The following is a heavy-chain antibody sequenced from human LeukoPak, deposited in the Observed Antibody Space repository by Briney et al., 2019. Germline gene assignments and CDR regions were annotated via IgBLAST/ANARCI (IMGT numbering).Heavy chain of an antibody. D-gene: IGHD3-9*01. V-gene: IGHV3-33*01. CDR1: GFSFSTYG. CDR3: ARATAGYSYGDY. Sequence: GGSRRLSCAASGFSFSTYGMHWLRQAPGKGLEWVAVILYDGSNEYYDDSVKGRFTISSDISKNTLYLQMNSMRAEDTAVYYCARATAGYSYGDYWGQGTLVTVSS. CDR2: ILYDGSNE. J-gene: IGHJ4*02.